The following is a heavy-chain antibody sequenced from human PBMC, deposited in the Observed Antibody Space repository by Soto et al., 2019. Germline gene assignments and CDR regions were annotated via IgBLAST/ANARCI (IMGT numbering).Heavy chain of an antibody. CDR1: GFTFSSYA. Sequence: GGSLRLSCAASGFTFSSYAMHWVRQAPGKGLEWVAVISYDGSNKYYADSVKGRFTISRDNSKNTLYLQMNSLRAEDTAVYYCARDRIRYDSSGYCFDSWGQGPLVTVSS. J-gene: IGHJ4*02. CDR3: ARDRIRYDSSGYCFDS. V-gene: IGHV3-30-3*01. D-gene: IGHD3-22*01. CDR2: ISYDGSNK.